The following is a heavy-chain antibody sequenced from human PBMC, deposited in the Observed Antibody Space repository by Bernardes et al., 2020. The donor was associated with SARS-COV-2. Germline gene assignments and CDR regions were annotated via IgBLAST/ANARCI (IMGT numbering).Heavy chain of an antibody. CDR2: IYTSGST. CDR1: GGSISSGSYY. V-gene: IGHV4-61*02. J-gene: IGHJ6*02. Sequence: SETLSLTCTVSGGSISSGSYYWSWIRQPAGKGLEWIGRIYTSGSTNYNPSLKSRVTISVDTSKNQFSLKLSSVTAADTAVYYCARGYYDCWSGSLSYYYYGMDVWGQGTTVTVSS. CDR3: ARGYYDCWSGSLSYYYYGMDV. D-gene: IGHD3-3*01.